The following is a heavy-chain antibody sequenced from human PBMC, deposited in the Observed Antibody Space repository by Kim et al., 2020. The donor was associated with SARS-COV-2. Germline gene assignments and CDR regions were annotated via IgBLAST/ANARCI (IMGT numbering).Heavy chain of an antibody. D-gene: IGHD3-22*01. CDR1: GFTFSSYW. Sequence: GGYLRLSCAASGFTFSSYWMSWVRQAPGKGLEWVANIKQDGSEKYYVDSVKGRFTISRDNAKNSLYLQMNSLRAEDTAVYYCARDLNDSSGYHSGWGQGTLVTVSS. CDR3: ARDLNDSSGYHSG. J-gene: IGHJ4*02. V-gene: IGHV3-7*01. CDR2: IKQDGSEK.